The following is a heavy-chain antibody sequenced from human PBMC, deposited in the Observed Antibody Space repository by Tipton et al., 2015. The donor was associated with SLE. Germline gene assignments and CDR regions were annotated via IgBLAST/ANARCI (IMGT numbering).Heavy chain of an antibody. V-gene: IGHV4-34*01. J-gene: IGHJ3*02. CDR2: ITHSGST. CDR1: GGSFSGYY. D-gene: IGHD6-13*01. CDR3: ARRDSSRRTRVAFDI. Sequence: TLSLTCAVYGGSFSGYYWSWIRQPPGKGLEWIGEITHSGSTNYNPSLKSRVTISVDTSKNQFSLKLSSVTAADTAVYYCARRDSSRRTRVAFDIWGQGTMVTVSS.